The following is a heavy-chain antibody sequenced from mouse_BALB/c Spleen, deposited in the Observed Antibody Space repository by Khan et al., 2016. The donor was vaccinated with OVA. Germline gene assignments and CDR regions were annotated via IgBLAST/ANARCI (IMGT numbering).Heavy chain of an antibody. CDR1: GFTFSNYG. CDR3: GTSYLYGYYFDY. CDR2: ISGDTSTI. V-gene: IGHV5-17*02. Sequence: EVQLVESGGGLVQPGGSRKLSCAASGFTFSNYGMHWVRQAPEKGLEWVAFISGDTSTIYYADTVKGRFTISRDNPKNTLFLQMTSLMSEDTARNYRGTSYLYGYYFDYWGPGTTLTVSS. J-gene: IGHJ2*01. D-gene: IGHD1-1*01.